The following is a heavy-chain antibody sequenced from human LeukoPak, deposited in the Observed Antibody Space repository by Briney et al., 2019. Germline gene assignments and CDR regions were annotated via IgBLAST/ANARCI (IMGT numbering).Heavy chain of an antibody. V-gene: IGHV4-59*13. CDR3: AGYDHSNFLAY. CDR2: THNSGDT. CDR1: GVSISSNY. J-gene: IGHJ4*02. D-gene: IGHD4-11*01. Sequence: SETLSLTCTVSGVSISSNYWSWIRQPPGKGLEWIGYTHNSGDTNYNPSLKSRVTIPMDTPKNQLSLSLSSVTAADTAVYFCAGYDHSNFLAYWGRGTLVTVSS.